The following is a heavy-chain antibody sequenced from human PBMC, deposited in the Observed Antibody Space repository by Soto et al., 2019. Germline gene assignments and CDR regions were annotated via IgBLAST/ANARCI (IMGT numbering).Heavy chain of an antibody. J-gene: IGHJ6*02. D-gene: IGHD6-6*01. V-gene: IGHV1-69*01. CDR3: ARDPHPHPLRYYSSSSGGVDYYGMDV. CDR2: IIPIFGTA. Sequence: QVQLVQSGAEVKKPGSSVKVSCKASGGTFSSYAISWVRQAPGQGLEWMGGIIPIFGTANYAQKFQGRVTITADESPSTAYMELSSLRSEDTAVYYCARDPHPHPLRYYSSSSGGVDYYGMDVWGQGTTVTVSS. CDR1: GGTFSSYA.